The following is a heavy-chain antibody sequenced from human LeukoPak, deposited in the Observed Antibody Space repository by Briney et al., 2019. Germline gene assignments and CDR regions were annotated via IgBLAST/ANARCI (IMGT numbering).Heavy chain of an antibody. Sequence: PSETLSLTCTVSGGSIGSYYWSWIRQSPGKGLEWIGYIYYSGSTNYNPSLKSRVTISVDTSKNQFSLKLSSVTAADTAVYYCARESAKVRTYYYYYMDVWGKGTTVTVSS. CDR1: GGSIGSYY. J-gene: IGHJ6*03. V-gene: IGHV4-59*01. CDR3: ARESAKVRTYYYYYMDV. CDR2: IYYSGST.